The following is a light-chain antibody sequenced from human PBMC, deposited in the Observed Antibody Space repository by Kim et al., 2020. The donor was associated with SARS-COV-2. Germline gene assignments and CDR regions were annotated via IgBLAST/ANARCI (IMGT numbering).Light chain of an antibody. CDR3: QQYGSS. CDR1: QSVSTSY. V-gene: IGKV3-20*01. CDR2: GAS. Sequence: DIVLTQFPGTLSLSPGERATLSCRASQSVSTSYLAWYQHKPGQAPRILIFGASTRAPGTPDRFSGSGSGTDFTLTISRLEPEDFAVYFCQQYGSSFGQGTKLEI. J-gene: IGKJ2*01.